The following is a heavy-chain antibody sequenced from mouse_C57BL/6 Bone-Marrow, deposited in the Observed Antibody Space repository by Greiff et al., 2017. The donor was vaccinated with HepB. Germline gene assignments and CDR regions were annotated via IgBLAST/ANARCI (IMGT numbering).Heavy chain of an antibody. J-gene: IGHJ4*01. V-gene: IGHV1-82*01. CDR2: IYPGDGDT. D-gene: IGHD1-1*01. CDR1: GYAFSSSW. Sequence: VQLQQSGPELVKPGASVKISCKASGYAFSSSWMNWVKQRPGKGLEWIGRIYPGDGDTNYNAKFKGKATLTADKSSSTAYMQLSSLTSEDSAVYFGARKELRGDAMDDWGQGTSVTVSS. CDR3: ARKELRGDAMDD.